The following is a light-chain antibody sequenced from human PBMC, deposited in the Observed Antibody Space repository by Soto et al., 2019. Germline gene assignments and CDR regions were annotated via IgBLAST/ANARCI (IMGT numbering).Light chain of an antibody. V-gene: IGKV3-15*01. CDR2: GAS. J-gene: IGKJ1*01. CDR1: QSVSSN. Sequence: EIVLTQSAGTLSLSAGERATLSCRASQSVSSNLAWYQQKPGQAPRLLIYGASTRATGIPARFSGSGSGTEFTLTISSLQSEDFAVYYCQQYNNWSTFGQGTKV. CDR3: QQYNNWST.